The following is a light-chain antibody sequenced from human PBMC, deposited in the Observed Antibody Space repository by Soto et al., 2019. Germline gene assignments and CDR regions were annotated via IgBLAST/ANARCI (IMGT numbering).Light chain of an antibody. J-gene: IGLJ2*01. V-gene: IGLV2-8*01. Sequence: QSALTQPPSASGSPGQSVTIPCTGTSNDIGEYHYVSWYQQHPGKAPKLMIYEVTQRPSGVPHRFSGSKSGNTASLTVSGLQLEDEADYYCTSYAGSDNPVLFGGGTKLTVL. CDR1: SNDIGEYHY. CDR3: TSYAGSDNPVL. CDR2: EVT.